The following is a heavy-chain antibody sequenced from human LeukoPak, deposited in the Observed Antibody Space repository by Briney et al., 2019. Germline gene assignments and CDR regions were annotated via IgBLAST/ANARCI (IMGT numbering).Heavy chain of an antibody. J-gene: IGHJ4*02. Sequence: SGGSLRLSCAASGFTFSSYGMHWVRQAPGKGLEWVAFIRYDGSNKYYADSVKGRFTIFRDNSKNTLYLQMNSLRAEDTAVYYCAKDRCIAARLSFCYFDYWGQGTLVTVSS. CDR2: IRYDGSNK. D-gene: IGHD6-6*01. CDR1: GFTFSSYG. V-gene: IGHV3-30*02. CDR3: AKDRCIAARLSFCYFDY.